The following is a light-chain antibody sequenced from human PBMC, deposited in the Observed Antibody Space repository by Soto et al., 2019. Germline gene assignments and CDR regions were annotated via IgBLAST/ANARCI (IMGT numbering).Light chain of an antibody. Sequence: QPVLTQPASVSGSPGQSITISCTGTSSDVGSYNLVSWYQQHPGKAPKLMIYEGSKRPSGVSNRFSGSKSGNTASLTISGLQAEDEADYYCCSYAGSSTPWVFGGGTKLTVL. J-gene: IGLJ3*02. CDR1: SSDVGSYNL. V-gene: IGLV2-23*01. CDR3: CSYAGSSTPWV. CDR2: EGS.